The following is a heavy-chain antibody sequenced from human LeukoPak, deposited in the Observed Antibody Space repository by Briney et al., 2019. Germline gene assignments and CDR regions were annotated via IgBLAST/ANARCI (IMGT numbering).Heavy chain of an antibody. CDR3: ARVGLRYFASREYNWFDP. CDR1: GYTFTSYG. V-gene: IGHV1-18*01. D-gene: IGHD3-9*01. CDR2: ISAYNGNT. J-gene: IGHJ5*02. Sequence: ASVKVSCKASGYTFTSYGISWVRQAPGQGLEWMGRISAYNGNTNYAQKFQGRVTITADESTSTAYMELSSLRSEDTAVYYCARVGLRYFASREYNWFDPWGQETLVTVPS.